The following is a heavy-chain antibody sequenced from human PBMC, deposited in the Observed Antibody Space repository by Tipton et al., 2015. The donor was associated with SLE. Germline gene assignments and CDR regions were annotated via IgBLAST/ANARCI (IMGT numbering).Heavy chain of an antibody. Sequence: SLRLSCTASGFTFSNYGMHWVRQAPGKGLEWVAVIWYDGSNKYYVDSVKGRFTISRDNSKNTLYLQMDSLRAEDTALYYCARDVVRYFDTGAYRGAFDIWGQGTMVTVSS. D-gene: IGHD3-22*01. J-gene: IGHJ3*02. CDR2: IWYDGSNK. CDR3: ARDVVRYFDTGAYRGAFDI. V-gene: IGHV3-33*01. CDR1: GFTFSNYG.